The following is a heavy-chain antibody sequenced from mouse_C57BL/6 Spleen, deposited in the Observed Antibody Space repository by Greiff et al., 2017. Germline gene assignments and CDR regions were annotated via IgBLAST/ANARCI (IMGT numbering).Heavy chain of an antibody. D-gene: IGHD1-1*01. CDR1: GFNIKDYY. J-gene: IGHJ2*01. V-gene: IGHV14-2*01. Sequence: EVQGVESGAELVKPGASVKLSCTASGFNIKDYYMHWVKQRTEQGLEWIGRIDPEDGETKYAPKFQGKATITADTSSNTAYLQLSSLTSEDTAVYYCARDYGSSYPYYFDYWGQGTTLTVSS. CDR2: IDPEDGET. CDR3: ARDYGSSYPYYFDY.